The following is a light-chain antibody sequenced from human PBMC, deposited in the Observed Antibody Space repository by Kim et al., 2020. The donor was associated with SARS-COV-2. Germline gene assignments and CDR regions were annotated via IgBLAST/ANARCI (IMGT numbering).Light chain of an antibody. J-gene: IGLJ2*01. CDR1: TGAVTSGHF. CDR2: DIT. Sequence: QAVVTQEPSLTVSPGGTVTLTCGSSTGAVTSGHFPYWFQHKPGQAPSTLIYDITQRHSGTPARFSGSLLGDKAALTLSGAQPEDEADYYCLLYYSGVRVFGGGTQLTVL. V-gene: IGLV7-46*01. CDR3: LLYYSGVRV.